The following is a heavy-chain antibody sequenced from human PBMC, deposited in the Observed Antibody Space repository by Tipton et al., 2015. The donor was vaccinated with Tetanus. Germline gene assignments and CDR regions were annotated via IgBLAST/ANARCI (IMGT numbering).Heavy chain of an antibody. CDR2: INPSTGDT. Sequence: QLVQSGPEVKKPGASVKVSCKASGYTLTGYYIHWVRQAPGQGLEWMGYINPSTGDTHYAQGFQGRVTLTSDTSISTAYMELVRLRSDDTAVYYCARTAPTDYWGQGTLVTVSS. CDR3: ARTAPTDY. J-gene: IGHJ4*02. V-gene: IGHV1-2*02. D-gene: IGHD2-21*02. CDR1: GYTLTGYY.